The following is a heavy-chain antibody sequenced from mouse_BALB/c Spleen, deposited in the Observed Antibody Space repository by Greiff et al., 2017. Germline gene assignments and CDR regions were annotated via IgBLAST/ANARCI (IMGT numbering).Heavy chain of an antibody. Sequence: EVKVEESGPGLVKPSQSLSLTCTVTGYSITSDYAWNWIRQFPGNKLEWMGYISYSGSTSYNPSLKSRISITRDTSKNQFFLQLNSVTTEDTATYYCARDGGNYVWFAYWGQGTLVTVSA. CDR3: ARDGGNYVWFAY. D-gene: IGHD1-1*02. CDR1: GYSITSDYA. CDR2: ISYSGST. V-gene: IGHV3-2*02. J-gene: IGHJ3*01.